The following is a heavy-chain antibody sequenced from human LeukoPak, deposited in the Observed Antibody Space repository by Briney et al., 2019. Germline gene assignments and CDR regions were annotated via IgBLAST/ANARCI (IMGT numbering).Heavy chain of an antibody. CDR1: GGSFSGYY. V-gene: IGHV4-34*01. D-gene: IGHD6-19*01. CDR2: INHSGST. CDR3: ARERGASSSGWYFFDD. Sequence: PSETLSLTCAVYGGSFSGYYWSWIRQPPGKGLEWIGEINHSGSTNYNPSLKSRVTISVDTSKNQFSLQLKFVTLEDAAVYYCARERGASSSGWYFFDDWGQGTLVTVSS. J-gene: IGHJ4*02.